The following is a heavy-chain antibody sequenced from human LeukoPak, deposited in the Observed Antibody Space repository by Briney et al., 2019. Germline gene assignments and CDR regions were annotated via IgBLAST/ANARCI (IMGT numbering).Heavy chain of an antibody. CDR3: ARESMSGFDY. Sequence: GGSLRLSCAASGFAFSSYWMAWVRQAPGKGLEWVANIDQDGSDKNYVDSVKGRFTISRDNAKNSLYLQMNSLRAEDTAVYYCARESMSGFDYWGQGTLVTVSS. CDR2: IDQDGSDK. J-gene: IGHJ4*02. CDR1: GFAFSSYW. V-gene: IGHV3-7*01. D-gene: IGHD3-3*01.